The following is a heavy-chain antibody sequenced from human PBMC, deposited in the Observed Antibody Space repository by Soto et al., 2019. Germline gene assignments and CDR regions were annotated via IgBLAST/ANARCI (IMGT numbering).Heavy chain of an antibody. J-gene: IGHJ6*02. CDR1: GFTYSSYG. CDR3: ARDTGGESSSFYYYYGMDV. CDR2: IWYDGSNK. Sequence: QVQLVESGGGVVQPGRSLRLSCAASGFTYSSYGMHWVRQAPGKGLEWVAVIWYDGSNKYYADSVKGRFTISRDNSKNTLYLQMNSLRAEDTAVYYCARDTGGESSSFYYYYGMDVWGQGTTVTVSS. V-gene: IGHV3-33*01. D-gene: IGHD6-6*01.